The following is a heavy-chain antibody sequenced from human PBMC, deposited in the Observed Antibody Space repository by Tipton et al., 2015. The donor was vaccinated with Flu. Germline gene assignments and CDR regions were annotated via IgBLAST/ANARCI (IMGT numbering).Heavy chain of an antibody. D-gene: IGHD6-19*01. CDR3: ARAVAGGEAY. V-gene: IGHV3-7*03. Sequence: GSLRLSCAASGFTFSSYWMSWVRQAPGKGLEWVANIKHDGSVIYYVDSVKGRFTISRDNAKNSLSLQGNSLRAEDTAVYYCARAVAGGEAYWGQGTLVTVSS. CDR2: IKHDGSVI. CDR1: GFTFSSYW. J-gene: IGHJ4*02.